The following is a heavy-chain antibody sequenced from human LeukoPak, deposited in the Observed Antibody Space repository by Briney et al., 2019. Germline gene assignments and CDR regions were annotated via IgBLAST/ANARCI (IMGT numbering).Heavy chain of an antibody. D-gene: IGHD2-2*01. CDR1: GFTFDDYA. V-gene: IGHV3-9*03. CDR3: AKGAFSVVVPASDY. Sequence: GGSVRLSCAASGFTFDDYAMHWVRQAPGKGLEWVSGISWNSGSIGYADSVKGRFTISRDNAKNSLYLQMNSLRAEDMALYYCAKGAFSVVVPASDYWGQGTLVTVSS. CDR2: ISWNSGSI. J-gene: IGHJ4*02.